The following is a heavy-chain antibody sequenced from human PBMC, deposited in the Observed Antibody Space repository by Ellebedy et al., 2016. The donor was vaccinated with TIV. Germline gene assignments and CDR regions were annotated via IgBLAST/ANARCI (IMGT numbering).Heavy chain of an antibody. D-gene: IGHD2-15*01. J-gene: IGHJ6*01. CDR2: INPSGGST. Sequence: ASVKVSXXASGYTFTNYHMHWVREAPGQGLEWLGIINPSGGSTRYAQKFQGRVTMTRDTSTNTVYMDLSSLRAEDTDVYYCARDRGKGAVVVVAPMFPTAKYFYGMDVWGQGTTVTVSS. CDR1: GYTFTNYH. V-gene: IGHV1-46*01. CDR3: ARDRGKGAVVVVAPMFPTAKYFYGMDV.